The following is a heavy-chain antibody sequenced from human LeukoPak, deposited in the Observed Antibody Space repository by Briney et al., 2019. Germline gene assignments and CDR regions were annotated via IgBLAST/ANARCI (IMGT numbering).Heavy chain of an antibody. V-gene: IGHV1-46*01. CDR2: ITPSDGST. D-gene: IGHD6-13*01. Sequence: ASVTVSCKASGYTFTNYHMHWVRQAPGQGLEWMGMITPSDGSTNYAQKFQGRVTMTRNTSISTAYMELSSLRSEDTAVYYCARGSYWAAGIDTPRYYYYMDVWGKGTTVTVSS. CDR1: GYTFTNYH. CDR3: ARGSYWAAGIDTPRYYYYMDV. J-gene: IGHJ6*03.